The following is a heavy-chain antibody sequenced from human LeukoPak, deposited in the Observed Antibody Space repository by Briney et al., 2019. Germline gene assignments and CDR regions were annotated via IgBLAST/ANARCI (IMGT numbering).Heavy chain of an antibody. V-gene: IGHV4-59*01. CDR2: MYYSGST. CDR1: GGSMSRYY. Sequence: SETLSLTCTVSGGSMSRYYWSWIRQPPGKGLEWIEYMYYSGSTKYNPSLKSRVTISVDTSKNQFSLKLSSVTAADTAVYYCARSSTGSYFDYWGQGTLVTVSS. J-gene: IGHJ4*02. CDR3: ARSSTGSYFDY. D-gene: IGHD3-3*02.